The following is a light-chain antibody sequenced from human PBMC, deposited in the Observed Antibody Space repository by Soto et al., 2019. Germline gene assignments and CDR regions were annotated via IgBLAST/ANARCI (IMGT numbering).Light chain of an antibody. CDR3: KQSYSTPHST. CDR1: QSISSN. CDR2: AAS. Sequence: DIQMTQSPSSLSASVGDRVNITCRASQSISSNLNWYQQKPGKAPKLLIYAASSLQSGVLSRFSGSGSGTDFTLIISSLQPEDFATYYCKQSYSTPHSTFGPGTKVDIK. V-gene: IGKV1-39*01. J-gene: IGKJ3*01.